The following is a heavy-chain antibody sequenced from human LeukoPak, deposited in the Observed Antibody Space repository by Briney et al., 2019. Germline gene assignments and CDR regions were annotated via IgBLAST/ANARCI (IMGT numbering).Heavy chain of an antibody. J-gene: IGHJ4*02. CDR2: IRSKAYGETA. CDR3: TRDRGAYNLYDY. CDR1: GFTSGDYA. Sequence: HTGGSLRLSCTASGFTSGDYAMSWIRQAPGKGLEWVGFIRSKAYGETADYAASVKGRFTISRDDSKAIAYLQMNSLKTEDTAVYHCTRDRGAYNLYDYWGQGTLVTVSS. V-gene: IGHV3-49*03. D-gene: IGHD1-1*01.